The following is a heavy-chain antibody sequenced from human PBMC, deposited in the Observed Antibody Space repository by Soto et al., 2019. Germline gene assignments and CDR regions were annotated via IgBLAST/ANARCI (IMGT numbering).Heavy chain of an antibody. J-gene: IGHJ4*02. CDR2: IIPILGIA. CDR1: GGTFSSYN. V-gene: IGHV1-69*08. Sequence: QVQLVQSGAEVKKPGSSVKVSCKASGGTFSSYNISWVRQAPGQGLEWMGRIIPILGIANYAQKFQGRVTITADKSTSTADMELSSLRAEDTAVYYCARDLAVAGIDYWGQGTLVTVSS. D-gene: IGHD6-19*01. CDR3: ARDLAVAGIDY.